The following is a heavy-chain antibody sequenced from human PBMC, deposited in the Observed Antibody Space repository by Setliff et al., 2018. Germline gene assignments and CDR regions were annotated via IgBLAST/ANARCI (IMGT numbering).Heavy chain of an antibody. Sequence: PSETLSLTCTVSGGSINEANYYWGWIRQPPGKGLEWIGSMYSSGSTYYNPSLKSRVTISVDTSQNQFSLKLSSVTAADTAAYYCASHPRVTIFGVVAFDYWGQGILVTVSS. CDR2: MYSSGST. J-gene: IGHJ4*02. D-gene: IGHD3-3*01. V-gene: IGHV4-39*01. CDR1: GGSINEANYY. CDR3: ASHPRVTIFGVVAFDY.